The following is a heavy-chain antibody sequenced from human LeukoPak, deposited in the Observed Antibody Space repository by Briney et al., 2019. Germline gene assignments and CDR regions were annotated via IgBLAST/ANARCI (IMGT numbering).Heavy chain of an antibody. D-gene: IGHD1-7*01. J-gene: IGHJ6*03. V-gene: IGHV1-69*05. CDR2: IIPIFGTA. CDR3: ARGGFWNYFDYYYYYYMDV. CDR1: GGTFSSYA. Sequence: ASVKVSCKASGGTFSSYAISWVRQAPGQGLEWMGGIIPIFGTANYAQKFQGRVTITTDESTSTAYMELSSLRSEDTAVYYCARGGFWNYFDYYYYYYMDVWGKGTTVTVSS.